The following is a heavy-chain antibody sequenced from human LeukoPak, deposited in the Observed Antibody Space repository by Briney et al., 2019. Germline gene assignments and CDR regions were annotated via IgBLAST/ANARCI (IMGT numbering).Heavy chain of an antibody. CDR3: ARAEYGSGNSPFDF. J-gene: IGHJ4*02. V-gene: IGHV1-46*01. D-gene: IGHD3-10*01. Sequence: ASVKVPCKASGYTFTSYYMHWVRQAPGQGLEWMGIINTSGGSTIYAQKFQGRVMMTRDTSTSTVYMQLSSLRSEDTAVYYCARAEYGSGNSPFDFWGQGTLVTVSS. CDR1: GYTFTSYY. CDR2: INTSGGST.